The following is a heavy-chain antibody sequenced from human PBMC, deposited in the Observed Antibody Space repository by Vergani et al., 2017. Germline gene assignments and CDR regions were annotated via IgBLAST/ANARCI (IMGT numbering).Heavy chain of an antibody. CDR1: GFTFDDYA. V-gene: IGHV3-43*02. D-gene: IGHD3-9*01. CDR3: AKDRSRYFDWLLSVGMDV. Sequence: EVQLVESGGGVVQPGGSLRLSCAASGFTFDDYAMHWVRQAPGKGLEWVSLISGDGGSTYYADSVKGRFTISRDNSKNSLYPQMNSLRTEDTALYYCAKDRSRYFDWLLSVGMDVWGQGTTVTVSS. J-gene: IGHJ6*02. CDR2: ISGDGGST.